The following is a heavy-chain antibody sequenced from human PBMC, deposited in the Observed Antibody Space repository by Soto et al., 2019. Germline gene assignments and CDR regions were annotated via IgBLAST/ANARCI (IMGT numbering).Heavy chain of an antibody. CDR3: ARALAVAGLLFDY. D-gene: IGHD6-19*01. J-gene: IGHJ4*02. CDR2: IYYSGST. V-gene: IGHV4-59*01. CDR1: GGSISSYY. Sequence: PSETLSLTCTVSGGSISSYYWSWIRQPPGKGLEWIGYIYYSGSTNYNPSLKSRVTISVDTSKNQFSLKLSSVTAADTAVYYCARALAVAGLLFDYWGQGTLVTVSS.